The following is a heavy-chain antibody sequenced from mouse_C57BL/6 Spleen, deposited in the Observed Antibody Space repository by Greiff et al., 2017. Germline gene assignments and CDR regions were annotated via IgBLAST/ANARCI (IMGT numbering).Heavy chain of an antibody. CDR1: GYTFTDYY. CDR3: AREISRITTVVAGDY. J-gene: IGHJ2*01. Sequence: EVQLQQSGPELVKPGASVKISCKASGYTFTDYYMNWVKQSHGKSLEWIGDINPNNGGTSYNQKFKGKATLTVDKSSSTAYMELRSLTSEDSAVYYCAREISRITTVVAGDYWGQGTTLTVSS. CDR2: INPNNGGT. D-gene: IGHD1-1*01. V-gene: IGHV1-26*01.